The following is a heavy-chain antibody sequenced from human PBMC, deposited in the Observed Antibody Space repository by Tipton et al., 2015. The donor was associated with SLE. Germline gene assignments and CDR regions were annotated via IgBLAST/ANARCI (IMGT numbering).Heavy chain of an antibody. V-gene: IGHV4-59*11. CDR3: ARTNLQGSLVDWYFDL. CDR1: GGFIGAHY. J-gene: IGHJ2*01. CDR2: IYYSVST. D-gene: IGHD5-24*01. Sequence: TLSLTCTVSGGFIGAHYWTWIRQPPGKGLEWIGYIYYSVSTNYNPSLRSRVTISVDTSKNQFSMKVSSVTAADTAVYYCARTNLQGSLVDWYFDLWGRGTLVTVSS.